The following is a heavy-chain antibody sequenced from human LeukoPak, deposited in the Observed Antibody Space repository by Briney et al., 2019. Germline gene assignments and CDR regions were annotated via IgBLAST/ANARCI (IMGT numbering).Heavy chain of an antibody. CDR1: GFTFTDYY. J-gene: IGHJ6*03. V-gene: IGHV3-11*01. Sequence: GGSLRLSCAASGFTFTDYYMSWIRQAPGKGLEWVSYISSSGSAIYYADSVKGRFTISRDNAKNSLYLQMNSLRAEDTALYYCARTTVSPYYMDVWGKGTTVTVSS. D-gene: IGHD4-17*01. CDR3: ARTTVSPYYMDV. CDR2: ISSSGSAI.